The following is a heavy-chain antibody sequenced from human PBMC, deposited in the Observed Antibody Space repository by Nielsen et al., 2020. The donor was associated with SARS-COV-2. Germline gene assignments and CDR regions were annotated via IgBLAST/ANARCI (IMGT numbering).Heavy chain of an antibody. CDR1: GFTFSSYW. CDR3: ARGRVAAVGLDIDY. Sequence: LKISCAASGFTFSSYWMSWVRQAPGKGLEWVANIKQDGSEKYYVDSVKGRFTISRDNAKNSLYLQMNSLRAEDTAVYYCARGRVAAVGLDIDYWGQGTLVTVSS. CDR2: IKQDGSEK. J-gene: IGHJ4*02. D-gene: IGHD6-13*01. V-gene: IGHV3-7*03.